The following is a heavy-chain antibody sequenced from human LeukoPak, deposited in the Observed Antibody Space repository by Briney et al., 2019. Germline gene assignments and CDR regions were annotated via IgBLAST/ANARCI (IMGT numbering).Heavy chain of an antibody. CDR2: NYYNQNI. V-gene: IGHV4-59*12. CDR3: ARYDYSYYWAFDN. D-gene: IGHD4-11*01. CDR1: GGSITSYY. Sequence: SETLSLTCTVSGGSITSYYWSWIRQPPGRGLEWIGYNYYNQNINYNPSLKSRVTISVDTSKNQFSLKLRYVTAADTAVYYCARYDYSYYWAFDNWGQGTLVTVSS. J-gene: IGHJ4*02.